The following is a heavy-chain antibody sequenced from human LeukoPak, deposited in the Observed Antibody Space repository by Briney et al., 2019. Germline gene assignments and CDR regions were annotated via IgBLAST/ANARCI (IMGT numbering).Heavy chain of an antibody. CDR1: GVSIRSYY. D-gene: IGHD4-17*01. CDR3: ARVSMIRDYGDLLPNWYFDL. CDR2: IYTSGST. Sequence: SETLSLTCTVYGVSIRSYYWTWLRQPAGKELEWIGRIYTSGSTNYNPSLKSRVTMSVDTSSNQFSLRLRSVTAADTAVYYCARVSMIRDYGDLLPNWYFDLWGRGTLVTVSS. J-gene: IGHJ2*01. V-gene: IGHV4-4*07.